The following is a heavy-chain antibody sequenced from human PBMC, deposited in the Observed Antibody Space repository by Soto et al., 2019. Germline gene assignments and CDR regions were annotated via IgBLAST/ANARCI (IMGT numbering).Heavy chain of an antibody. Sequence: ASVKVSCKASGYTFTSYGISWVRQAPGQGLEWMGWISAYNGNTNYAQKLQGRVTMTTDTSTSTAYMELRSLRSDDTAVYYCARDLTTDYSNYVRYFDYWGQGTLVPVSS. CDR3: ARDLTTDYSNYVRYFDY. V-gene: IGHV1-18*01. CDR1: GYTFTSYG. J-gene: IGHJ4*02. CDR2: ISAYNGNT. D-gene: IGHD4-4*01.